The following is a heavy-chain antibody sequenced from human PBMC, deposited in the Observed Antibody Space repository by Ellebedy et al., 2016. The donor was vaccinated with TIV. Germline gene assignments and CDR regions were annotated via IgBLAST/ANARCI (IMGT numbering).Heavy chain of an antibody. D-gene: IGHD1-20*01. CDR2: IYYSGST. CDR1: GGSISSYY. Sequence: SETLSLXXTVSGGSISSYYWSWIRQPPGKGLEWIGYIYYSGSTYYNPSLKSRVTISVDTSKNQFSLKLSSVTAADTAVYYCARVTGDPYYFDYWGQGTLVTVSS. V-gene: IGHV4-59*08. J-gene: IGHJ4*02. CDR3: ARVTGDPYYFDY.